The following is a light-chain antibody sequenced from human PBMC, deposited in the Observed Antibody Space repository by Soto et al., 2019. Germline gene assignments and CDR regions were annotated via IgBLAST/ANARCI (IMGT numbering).Light chain of an antibody. CDR2: DAS. J-gene: IGKJ1*01. V-gene: IGKV3-11*01. CDR3: QQRSNWPWTT. Sequence: EIVLTQYPATLSLAPGESATLSCRASESVSLYISWYQQKPAQAPRLLIYDASNRATGIPTRFSGSGSGTDFSLTISSLEPEDFAVYYCQQRSNWPWTTFGQGTRVELK. CDR1: ESVSLY.